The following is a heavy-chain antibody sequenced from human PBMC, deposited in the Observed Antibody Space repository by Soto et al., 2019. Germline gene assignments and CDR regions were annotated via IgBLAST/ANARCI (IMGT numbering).Heavy chain of an antibody. V-gene: IGHV4-34*01. J-gene: IGHJ3*02. D-gene: IGHD6-19*01. CDR2: INHSGST. Sequence: SETLSLTCAVYGGSFSCYYWSWIRQPPGKGLEWIGEINHSGSTNYNPSLKSRVTISVDTSKNQFSLKLSSVTAADTAVYYCARAVSGWYDAFDIWGQGTMVTVSS. CDR3: ARAVSGWYDAFDI. CDR1: GGSFSCYY.